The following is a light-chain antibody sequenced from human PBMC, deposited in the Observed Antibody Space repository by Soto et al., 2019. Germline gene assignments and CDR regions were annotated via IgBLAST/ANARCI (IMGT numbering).Light chain of an antibody. CDR1: QGISSH. Sequence: IQLTQSPSSLSASVGDRVTITCRASQGISSHLAWYQQKPGKAPKFLIYSVSSLQSGVPSRFSGSGSGTDFTLTINSLQPEDFATYYCQQGYTSSITFGQGTRLEIK. CDR3: QQGYTSSIT. J-gene: IGKJ5*01. V-gene: IGKV1-39*01. CDR2: SVS.